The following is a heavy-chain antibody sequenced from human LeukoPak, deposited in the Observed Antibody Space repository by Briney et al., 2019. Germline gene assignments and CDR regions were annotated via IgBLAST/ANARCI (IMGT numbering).Heavy chain of an antibody. CDR3: ARRAYTSGFYYFDY. V-gene: IGHV4-59*01. Sequence: SETLSLTCTVSGGSISSYYWNWIRQPPGKGPEWIGYIYYSGGTNYNPSLKSRVSISIDTSKNQFSLKLTSVTAADTAVYFCARRAYTSGFYYFDYWGQGTLVTVSS. CDR2: IYYSGGT. D-gene: IGHD3-22*01. CDR1: GGSISSYY. J-gene: IGHJ4*02.